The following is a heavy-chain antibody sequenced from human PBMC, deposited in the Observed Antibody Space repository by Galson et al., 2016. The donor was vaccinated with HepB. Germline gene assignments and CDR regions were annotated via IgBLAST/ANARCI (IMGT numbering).Heavy chain of an antibody. J-gene: IGHJ4*02. CDR1: GFSFSNYA. CDR2: ISDSGGNT. V-gene: IGHV3-23*01. D-gene: IGHD1/OR15-1a*01. Sequence: SLRLSCAASGFSFSNYAMSWVRQAPGKGLEWVSGISDSGGNTYFADSVKGRFTISRDNSRNTLYLQMNSLRVEDTAVYYCAKGTTLQVHFGYFDHWGQGTLVIVSS. CDR3: AKGTTLQVHFGYFDH.